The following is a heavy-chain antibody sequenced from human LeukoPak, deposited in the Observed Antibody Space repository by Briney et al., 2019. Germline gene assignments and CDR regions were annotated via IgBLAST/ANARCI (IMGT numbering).Heavy chain of an antibody. Sequence: AGGSLRLSCEGSGFTFDDYGMSWVRQDQGKGLEWVSGINWNGGRTGYADSVKSRFAISRDNAKNSLFLQMNSLRAEDTALYYCARAKYYYDSTTYLDAFDIWGQGTMVTVSS. V-gene: IGHV3-20*04. D-gene: IGHD3-22*01. J-gene: IGHJ3*02. CDR3: ARAKYYYDSTTYLDAFDI. CDR2: INWNGGRT. CDR1: GFTFDDYG.